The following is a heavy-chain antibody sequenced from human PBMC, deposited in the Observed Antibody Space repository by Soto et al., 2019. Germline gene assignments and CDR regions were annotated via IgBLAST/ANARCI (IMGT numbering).Heavy chain of an antibody. J-gene: IGHJ5*02. CDR1: GYTFTSYG. V-gene: IGHV1-18*01. CDR2: ISAYNANT. Sequence: QVQLVQSGAEVKKPGASVKVSCKASGYTFTSYGINWVRQAPGQGLEWMGWISAYNANTHYAQKPQXXXTXXTDTFTSTAYMELRSLRSDDTAVYYCARGENWFDPWGQGTLVTVSS. CDR3: ARGENWFDP.